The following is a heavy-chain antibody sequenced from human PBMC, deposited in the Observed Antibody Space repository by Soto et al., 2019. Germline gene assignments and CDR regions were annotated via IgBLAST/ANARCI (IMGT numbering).Heavy chain of an antibody. CDR3: ARDGGSQVPSYGNP. Sequence: VQLVESGGGVVQPGRSLRLSCVASGSTFSNYGMHWVRQAPGKGPEWVAVIWYDGSNKDYGESVKGRFTISRDNSKNTLYLDLNTLRNEDTAVSCCARDGGSQVPSYGNPGGQGSLVIVSS. CDR1: GSTFSNYG. CDR2: IWYDGSNK. J-gene: IGHJ5*02. V-gene: IGHV3-33*01. D-gene: IGHD4-17*01.